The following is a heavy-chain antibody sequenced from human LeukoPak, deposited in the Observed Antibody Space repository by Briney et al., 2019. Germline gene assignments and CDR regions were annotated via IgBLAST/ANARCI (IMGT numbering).Heavy chain of an antibody. CDR2: ILYDGSNK. D-gene: IGHD1-26*01. Sequence: GRSLRLSGAASGFTFSSYAMHWVRQAPGKGLEWVAVILYDGSNKYYADSVKGRFTISRDNSKNTLYLQMNSLRAEDTAVYYCARASGSYLSYNWFDPWGQGTLVTVSS. J-gene: IGHJ5*02. CDR1: GFTFSSYA. V-gene: IGHV3-30-3*01. CDR3: ARASGSYLSYNWFDP.